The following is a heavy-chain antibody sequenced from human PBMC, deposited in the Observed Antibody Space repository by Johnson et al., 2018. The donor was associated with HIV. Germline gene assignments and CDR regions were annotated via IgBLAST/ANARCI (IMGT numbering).Heavy chain of an antibody. CDR1: GFTFTTYA. J-gene: IGHJ3*02. CDR2: ISYDGTYK. V-gene: IGHV3-30*04. D-gene: IGHD4/OR15-4a*01. Sequence: QVQLVESGGGMVQPGRSLRLSCAASGFTFTTYALHWVRRAPGKGLECVAVISYDGTYKYYADSVKGRFTISRDNSGNTLYLEMNSLRAEDTAVYYCARSPGKDYGDAFDIWGQGTMVIVSS. CDR3: ARSPGKDYGDAFDI.